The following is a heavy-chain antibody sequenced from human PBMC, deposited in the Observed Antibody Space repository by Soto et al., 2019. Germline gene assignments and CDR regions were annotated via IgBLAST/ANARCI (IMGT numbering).Heavy chain of an antibody. Sequence: QVQLQESGPGLLKPSETLSLTCTVSGASMSNYYWSWIRQPAGKGLEWIGRIFGSGETYYNPSLKSRVILSVDLSKSQFSLELTSVTAADTAVYFCVREGDYSDNNGYPLYDCWGQGTLVTVSP. CDR1: GASMSNYY. CDR2: IFGSGET. D-gene: IGHD3-22*01. V-gene: IGHV4-4*07. J-gene: IGHJ4*02. CDR3: VREGDYSDNNGYPLYDC.